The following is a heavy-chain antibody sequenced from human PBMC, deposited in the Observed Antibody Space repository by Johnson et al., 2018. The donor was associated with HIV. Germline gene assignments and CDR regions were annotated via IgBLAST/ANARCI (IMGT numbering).Heavy chain of an antibody. CDR3: ARGPIITLIVVPAPGWVHL. Sequence: VESGGGLVKPGRSLRLSCAAFGFTFSNYPMHWVRQAPGKGLEWVAVISYDGSKKYYADSVKGRFTISRDNSKNTLYLQMNSLRAEDTALYYSARGPIITLIVVPAPGWVHLWGQVTMVTVSS. D-gene: IGHD3-22*01. V-gene: IGHV3-30*04. J-gene: IGHJ3*01. CDR1: GFTFSNYP. CDR2: ISYDGSKK.